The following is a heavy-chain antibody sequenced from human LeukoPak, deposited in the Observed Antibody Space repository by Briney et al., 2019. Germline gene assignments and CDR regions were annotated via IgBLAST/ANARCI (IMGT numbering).Heavy chain of an antibody. CDR2: INHSGST. CDR1: GGSFSGYY. V-gene: IGHV4-34*01. J-gene: IGHJ6*02. D-gene: IGHD1-26*01. Sequence: SETLSLTCAVYGGSFSGYYWNWIRQPPGKGLEWIGEINHSGSTNYNPSLESRVTISVDTSKNQFSLKLSSVTAADTAVYYCARRGIVGATTSGMDVWGQGTTVTVSS. CDR3: ARRGIVGATTSGMDV.